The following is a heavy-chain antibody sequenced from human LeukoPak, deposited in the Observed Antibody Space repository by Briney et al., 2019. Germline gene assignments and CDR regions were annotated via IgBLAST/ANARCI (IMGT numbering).Heavy chain of an antibody. D-gene: IGHD6-6*01. V-gene: IGHV4-30-2*01. CDR3: AKKSSIAAPFDP. J-gene: IGHJ5*02. CDR1: GGSISSGGYS. Sequence: SETLSLTCPVSGGSISSGGYSWSWIRQPPGKGLEWIGYIYHSGSTYYNPSLKSRVTISVDRSKNQFSLKLSSVTAADTAVYYCAKKSSIAAPFDPWGQGTLVTVSS. CDR2: IYHSGST.